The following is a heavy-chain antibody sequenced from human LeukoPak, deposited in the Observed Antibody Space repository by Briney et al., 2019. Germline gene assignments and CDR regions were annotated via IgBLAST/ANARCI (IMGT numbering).Heavy chain of an antibody. CDR1: GGSISSGDYY. Sequence: SETLSLTCTVSGGSISSGDYYWSWIRQPPGKGLEWIGYIYTSGSTNYNPSLKSRVTISVDTSKNQFSLKLSSVTAADTAVYYCARNQARPDLNMLDNWFDPWGQGTLVTVSS. CDR3: ARNQARPDLNMLDNWFDP. D-gene: IGHD6-6*01. J-gene: IGHJ5*02. V-gene: IGHV4-61*08. CDR2: IYTSGST.